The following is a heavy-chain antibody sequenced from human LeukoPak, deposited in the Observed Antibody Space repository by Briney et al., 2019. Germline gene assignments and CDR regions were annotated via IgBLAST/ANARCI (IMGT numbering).Heavy chain of an antibody. D-gene: IGHD7-27*01. CDR1: GFTFSSYW. V-gene: IGHV3-7*01. CDR3: ARDSPSRGYYYGMDV. CDR2: IKQDGSEK. Sequence: GGSLRLSCAASGFTFSSYWMSWVRQAPGKGLEWVANIKQDGSEKYYVDSVKGRFTISRDNAKNSLYLQMNSLRAEDTAVYYCARDSPSRGYYYGMDVWGQGATVTVSS. J-gene: IGHJ6*02.